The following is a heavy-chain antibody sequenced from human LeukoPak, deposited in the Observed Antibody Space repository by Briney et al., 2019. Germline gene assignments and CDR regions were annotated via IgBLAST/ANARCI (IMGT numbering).Heavy chain of an antibody. Sequence: GGSLRLSCAASGFTFSSYSMNWVRQAPGKGLEWVSSISSSSSSYIYYADSVKGRFTISRDNAKNSLYLQMNSLRAEDTAVYYFAGRYCSGGSCYGYYYYMDVWGKGTTVTVSS. D-gene: IGHD2-15*01. CDR1: GFTFSSYS. CDR2: ISSSSSSYI. V-gene: IGHV3-21*01. CDR3: AGRYCSGGSCYGYYYYMDV. J-gene: IGHJ6*03.